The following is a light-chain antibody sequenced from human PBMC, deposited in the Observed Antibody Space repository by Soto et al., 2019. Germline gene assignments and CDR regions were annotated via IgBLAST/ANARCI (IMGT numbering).Light chain of an antibody. CDR2: DAS. Sequence: EIVLTQSPATLSLSPGERATLSCRASQSVSSYLAWYQQKPGQAPRLLIYDASNRATGIPARFSGSGSGTDFTLTISSLEPEDFAVYYCQQRSNWRLLTFGGGTKVEIK. CDR3: QQRSNWRLLT. V-gene: IGKV3-11*01. J-gene: IGKJ4*01. CDR1: QSVSSY.